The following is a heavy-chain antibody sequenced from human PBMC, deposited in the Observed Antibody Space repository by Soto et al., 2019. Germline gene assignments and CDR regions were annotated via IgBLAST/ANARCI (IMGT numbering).Heavy chain of an antibody. CDR1: GFTVSTKY. J-gene: IGHJ4*02. Sequence: SLTLSCAASGFTVSTKYMSWVRQAPGKGLEWVSVIYSGGSTFYADSVRGRFTISRDNSKNTVNLQMNSLRAEDTAVYYCARDPWAADYWGQGTLVTVSS. CDR3: ARDPWAADY. CDR2: IYSGGST. V-gene: IGHV3-66*01. D-gene: IGHD3-16*01.